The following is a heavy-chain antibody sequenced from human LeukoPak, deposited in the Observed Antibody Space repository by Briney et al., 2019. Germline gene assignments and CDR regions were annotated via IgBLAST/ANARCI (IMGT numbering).Heavy chain of an antibody. CDR2: TYHSGST. CDR1: GGSISSSYW. D-gene: IGHD3-10*01. CDR3: ARNFEDSGSLGYY. V-gene: IGHV4-4*02. Sequence: SGTLSLTCAVSGGSISSSYWWSWVRQPPGKGLEWIGETYHSGSTNYNPSLKSRVTISVDKSKNQFSLKLRSVTAADTAVYYCARNFEDSGSLGYYWGQGTLVTVSS. J-gene: IGHJ4*02.